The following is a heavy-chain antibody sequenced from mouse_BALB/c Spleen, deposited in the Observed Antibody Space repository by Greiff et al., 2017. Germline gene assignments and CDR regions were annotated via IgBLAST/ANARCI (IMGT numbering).Heavy chain of an antibody. V-gene: IGHV5-15*02. D-gene: IGHD4-1*01. CDR2: ISNLAYSI. CDR1: GFTFSDYG. J-gene: IGHJ2*01. Sequence: EVQGVESGGGLVQPGGSRKLSCAASGFTFSDYGMAWVRQAPGKGPEWVAFISNLAYSIYYADTVTGRFTISRENAKNTLYLEMSSLRSEDTAMYYCARAAGRNYFDYWGQGTTLTVSS. CDR3: ARAAGRNYFDY.